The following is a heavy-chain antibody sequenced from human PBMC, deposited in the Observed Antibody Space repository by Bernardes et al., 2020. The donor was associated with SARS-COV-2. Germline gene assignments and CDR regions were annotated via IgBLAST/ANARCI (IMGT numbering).Heavy chain of an antibody. D-gene: IGHD1-26*01. CDR2: ISGSGGST. CDR1: GFTFSTYA. CDR3: AKDRGGGTYYGAGFEY. J-gene: IGHJ4*02. V-gene: IGHV3-23*01. Sequence: GGSLSLSCAASGFTFSTYAMSWVRQAPGKGLDWVSAISGSGGSTYYADSVKGRFTISRDNSKNTLYLQMNSLRADDTAVYYCAKDRGGGTYYGAGFEYWGQGTLVTVSS.